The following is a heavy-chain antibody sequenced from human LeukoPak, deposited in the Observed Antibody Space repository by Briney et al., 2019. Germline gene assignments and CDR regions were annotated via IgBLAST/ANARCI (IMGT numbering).Heavy chain of an antibody. CDR2: IYYSGST. Sequence: SETLSLTCTVSGGSISSYYWSWIRQPPGKGLEWIGYIYYSGSTNYNPSLKSRVTISVDTSKNQFSLKLSSVTAADTAVYYCARHSSGWYTPDAFDIWGQGTMVTVSS. J-gene: IGHJ3*02. D-gene: IGHD6-19*01. CDR3: ARHSSGWYTPDAFDI. V-gene: IGHV4-59*08. CDR1: GGSISSYY.